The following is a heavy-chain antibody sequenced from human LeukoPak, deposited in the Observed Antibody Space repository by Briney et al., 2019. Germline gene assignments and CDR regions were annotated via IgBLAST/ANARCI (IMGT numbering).Heavy chain of an antibody. J-gene: IGHJ5*02. V-gene: IGHV1-18*01. CDR1: GYTFTSCA. CDR3: ARDWGVGWQQLVVGVYTRWFDP. CDR2: ISAYNGNT. Sequence: GASVKVSCKASGYTFTSCAISWVRQAPGQGLEWMGWISAYNGNTNYAQKLQGRVTMTTDTSTSTAYMELSSLRSEDTAVYYCARDWGVGWQQLVVGVYTRWFDPWGQGTLVTVSS. D-gene: IGHD6-13*01.